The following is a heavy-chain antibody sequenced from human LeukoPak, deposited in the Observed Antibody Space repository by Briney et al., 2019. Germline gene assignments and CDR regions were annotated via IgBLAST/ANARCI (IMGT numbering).Heavy chain of an antibody. CDR3: ASKSLVGATESDAFDI. V-gene: IGHV1-69*05. D-gene: IGHD1-26*01. Sequence: SVKVSCKASGGTFSSYAISWVRQAPGQGLEWMGGSIPIFGRANYAQKFQGRVRITTDEPTSTAYMELSSLRSEDTAVYYCASKSLVGATESDAFDIWGQGTMVTVSS. J-gene: IGHJ3*02. CDR1: GGTFSSYA. CDR2: SIPIFGRA.